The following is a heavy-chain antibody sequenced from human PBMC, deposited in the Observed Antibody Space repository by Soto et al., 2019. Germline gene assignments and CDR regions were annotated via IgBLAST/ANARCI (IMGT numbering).Heavy chain of an antibody. D-gene: IGHD3-3*01. CDR2: ISYDGSNK. V-gene: IGHV3-30-3*01. CDR3: ARDGVVAVDYYGMDV. Sequence: QVQLVESGGGVVQPGRSLRLSCAASGFTFSSYAMHWVRQALGKGLEWVAVISYDGSNKYYADSVKGRFTISRDNSKNTLNLQMNSLRAEDTAVYYCARDGVVAVDYYGMDVWGQGTTVTVSS. J-gene: IGHJ6*02. CDR1: GFTFSSYA.